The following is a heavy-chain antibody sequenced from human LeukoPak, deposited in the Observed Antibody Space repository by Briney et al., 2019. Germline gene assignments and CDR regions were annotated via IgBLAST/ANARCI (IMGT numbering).Heavy chain of an antibody. CDR2: ISSSSSYI. CDR3: ARVDYDILTTSNPHYXYXYMXV. Sequence: GGSLRLSCAASGFTFSSYSMNWVRQAPGKGLEWVSSISSSSSYIYYADSVKGRFTISRDNAKNSLYLQMNSLRAEDTAVYYCARVDYDILTTSNPHYXYXYMXVXGKGTXVT. CDR1: GFTFSSYS. V-gene: IGHV3-21*01. D-gene: IGHD3-9*01. J-gene: IGHJ6*03.